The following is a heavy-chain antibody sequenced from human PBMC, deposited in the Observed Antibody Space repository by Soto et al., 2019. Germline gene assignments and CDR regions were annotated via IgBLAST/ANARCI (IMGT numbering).Heavy chain of an antibody. Sequence: EVQLVESGGGLVQPGGSLKVSCAASGFIFSASGMHWVRQAPGKGLEWVGRIRSKGYSYATAYGASVKGRFTISREDSKNTAYLQMNSLEVEDTAVYYCTRRAEGGMDVWGQGTTVTVSS. V-gene: IGHV3-73*01. CDR3: TRRAEGGMDV. CDR2: IRSKGYSYAT. J-gene: IGHJ6*02. CDR1: GFIFSASG.